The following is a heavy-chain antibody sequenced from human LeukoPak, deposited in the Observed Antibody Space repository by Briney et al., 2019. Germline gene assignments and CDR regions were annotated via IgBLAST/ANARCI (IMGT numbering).Heavy chain of an antibody. Sequence: PGGSLRLSCAASGFTFSSYSMNWVRQAPGKGLEWVSSISSSRSYIYYADSVKGRFTISRDNAKNSLYLQMNSLRAEDTAVYYCARGGNYDYGDYDVDYWGQGTLVTVSS. V-gene: IGHV3-21*01. CDR2: ISSSRSYI. J-gene: IGHJ4*02. CDR1: GFTFSSYS. CDR3: ARGGNYDYGDYDVDY. D-gene: IGHD4-17*01.